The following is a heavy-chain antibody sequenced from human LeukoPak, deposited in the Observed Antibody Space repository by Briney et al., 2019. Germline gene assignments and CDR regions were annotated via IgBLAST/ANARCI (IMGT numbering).Heavy chain of an antibody. CDR2: IYHSGST. CDR3: ARGLKGALFPGWFDP. CDR1: GGSISSGGYS. J-gene: IGHJ5*02. V-gene: IGHV4-30-2*01. D-gene: IGHD2-21*01. Sequence: SETLSLTCAVSGGSISSGGYSWSWIRQPPGKGLEWIGYIYHSGSTYYNPSLKSRATISVDRSKNQFSLKLSSVTAADTAVYYCARGLKGALFPGWFDPWGQGTLVTVSS.